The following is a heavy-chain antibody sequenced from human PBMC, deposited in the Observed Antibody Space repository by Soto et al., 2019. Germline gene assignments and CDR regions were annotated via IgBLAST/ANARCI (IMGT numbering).Heavy chain of an antibody. V-gene: IGHV3-11*05. CDR1: GFTFSDYY. Sequence: GGSLRLSCAASGFTFSDYYMSWIRQAPGKGLEWVSYIGSSSTYTNYADSVKGRFTISRDNAKNSLYLQMNSLRAEDTAVYYCARDADILTGSDAFDIWGQGTMVTVSS. CDR2: IGSSSTYT. CDR3: ARDADILTGSDAFDI. J-gene: IGHJ3*02. D-gene: IGHD3-9*01.